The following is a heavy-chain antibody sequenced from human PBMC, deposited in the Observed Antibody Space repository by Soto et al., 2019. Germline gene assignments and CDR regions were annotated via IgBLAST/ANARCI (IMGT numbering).Heavy chain of an antibody. J-gene: IGHJ4*02. V-gene: IGHV3-48*03. CDR2: ISSSGSTI. D-gene: IGHD3-22*01. CDR1: GFTFSSYK. CDR3: ARLGSGYCRDFAD. Sequence: GVSLRLSCTASGFTFSSYKMNLVRQAPGKGLEWVSYISSSGSTIYYADSVKGRFTISRDNAKNSLYLQMNSLRAEDTAVYYWARLGSGYCRDFADWGQGTLVTV.